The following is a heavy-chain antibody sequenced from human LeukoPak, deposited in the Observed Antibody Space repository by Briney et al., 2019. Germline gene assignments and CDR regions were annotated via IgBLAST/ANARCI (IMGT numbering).Heavy chain of an antibody. CDR3: GGFGYEAAVDL. CDR1: GLTFRTYW. CDR2: IEPDGSET. V-gene: IGHV3-7*01. J-gene: IGHJ4*02. D-gene: IGHD3-10*01. Sequence: PGGSLRLSCAASGLTFRTYWMTWLRQAPGKGLEWVANIEPDGSETYYVDPVKGRFTISRDNAKNLLYLQMNSLRGEDTAVYYCGGFGYEAAVDLWGQGTLVTVS.